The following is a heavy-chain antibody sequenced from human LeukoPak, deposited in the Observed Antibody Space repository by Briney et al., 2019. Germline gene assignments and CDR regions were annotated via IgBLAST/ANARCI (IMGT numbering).Heavy chain of an antibody. CDR2: INPNSGGT. V-gene: IGHV1-2*02. CDR1: GYTFTGYY. D-gene: IGHD3-10*01. CDR3: ARGGLYGSGSYYS. J-gene: IGHJ5*02. Sequence: ASVKVSCKASGYTFTGYYMHWVRQAPGQGLEWMGWINPNSGGTNYAQKFQGRVTMTRNTSISTAYMELSSLRSEDTAVYYCARGGLYGSGSYYSWGQGTLVTVSS.